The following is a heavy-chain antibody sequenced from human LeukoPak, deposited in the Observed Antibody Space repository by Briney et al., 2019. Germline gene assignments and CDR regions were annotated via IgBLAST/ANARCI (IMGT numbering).Heavy chain of an antibody. CDR1: GESFSGFY. D-gene: IGHD6-6*01. V-gene: IGHV4-34*01. CDR2: INHSGST. Sequence: PSETLSLTCAVYGESFSGFYWSWIRQPPGKGLEWIGEINHSGSTNFNPSLKSRVTISADTSKNHFSLKLSSVTAADTAVYYCARDPGGIAARLLKFDPWGQGTLVTVSS. CDR3: ARDPGGIAARLLKFDP. J-gene: IGHJ5*02.